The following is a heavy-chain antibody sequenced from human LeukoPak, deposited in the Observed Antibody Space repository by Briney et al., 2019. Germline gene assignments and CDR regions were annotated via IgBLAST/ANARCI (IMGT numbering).Heavy chain of an antibody. J-gene: IGHJ4*02. V-gene: IGHV1-2*02. D-gene: IGHD5-24*01. Sequence: ASVKVSCEACGYTFTDYYMHWVRPAPGQGLEWMGWISPSSGGTYYAQKFQGRVTMTRDTSISTAYMELSRLRSDDTALYYCARGSIWGDGYHSAYDYWGQGTLVTVSS. CDR1: GYTFTDYY. CDR3: ARGSIWGDGYHSAYDY. CDR2: ISPSSGGT.